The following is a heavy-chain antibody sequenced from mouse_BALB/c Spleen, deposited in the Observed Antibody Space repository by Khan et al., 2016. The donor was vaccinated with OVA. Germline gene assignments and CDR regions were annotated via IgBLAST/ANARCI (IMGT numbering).Heavy chain of an antibody. V-gene: IGHV2-6-7*01. CDR1: GFSLTGYG. D-gene: IGHD2-9*01. CDR2: IWGDGST. J-gene: IGHJ4*01. Sequence: VQLQESGPGLVAPSQSLSITCTVSGFSLTGYGVNWVRQPPGKGLEWLGMIWGDGSTDYNSALKSRLSISKDNSKSQVFLKMNSLQTDDTAMYYCARAYDGNDREAMDYWGQGTSVTVSS. CDR3: ARAYDGNDREAMDY.